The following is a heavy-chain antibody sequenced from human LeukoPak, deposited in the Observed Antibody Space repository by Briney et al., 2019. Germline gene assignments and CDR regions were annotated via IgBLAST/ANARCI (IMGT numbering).Heavy chain of an antibody. CDR3: AKRYYYDNSGLWDY. D-gene: IGHD3-22*01. CDR1: GFTFSSYA. Sequence: GGSLRLSCAASGFTFSSYAMSWVRQAPGKGLEWVSAISSSGGSTHYADSVKGRSTISRDNSKNTLYLQMNSLGAEDTAVYYCAKRYYYDNSGLWDYWGQGTLVTVPS. CDR2: ISSSGGST. V-gene: IGHV3-23*01. J-gene: IGHJ4*02.